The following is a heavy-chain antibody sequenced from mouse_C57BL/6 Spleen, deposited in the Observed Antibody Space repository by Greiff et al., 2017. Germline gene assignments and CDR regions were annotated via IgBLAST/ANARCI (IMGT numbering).Heavy chain of an antibody. CDR3: ARGDPYYAMDY. CDR1: GYTFTSYW. J-gene: IGHJ4*01. CDR2: IYPGSGST. Sequence: QVQLQQPGAELVEPGASVKMSCKASGYTFTSYWITWVKQRPGQGLEWIGDIYPGSGSTNYNEKFKSKATLTVDTSSSTAYMQLSSLTSEDSAVYYCARGDPYYAMDYWGQGTSVTVSS. V-gene: IGHV1-55*01. D-gene: IGHD3-3*01.